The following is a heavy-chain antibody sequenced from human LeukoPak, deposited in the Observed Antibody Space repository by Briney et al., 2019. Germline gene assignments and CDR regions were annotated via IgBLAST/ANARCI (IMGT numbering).Heavy chain of an antibody. CDR1: GASISSYY. D-gene: IGHD6-19*01. V-gene: IGHV4-4*07. Sequence: PSETLSLTCTVSGASISSYYWSWIRQPAGKGLEWIGRIYISGSTKYNPSLKSRVTMSVDTSKNHFSLKLRSVTAADTAIYYCARDLVDSSGSNWFDPWGQGTLATV. CDR2: IYISGST. J-gene: IGHJ5*02. CDR3: ARDLVDSSGSNWFDP.